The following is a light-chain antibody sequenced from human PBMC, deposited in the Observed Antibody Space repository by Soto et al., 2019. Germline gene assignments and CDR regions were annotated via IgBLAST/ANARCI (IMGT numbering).Light chain of an antibody. CDR3: QTWDSNTHSP. CDR1: RGHSNHI. Sequence: QPVLTQTSSVSASPGSSVKLTCTLDRGHSNHIIAWHQQQPGKAPRFLMKLGGSGTNIKGSGVPDRFSGFSSGADRYLIISNLQSEDEAAYYCQTWDSNTHSPFGGGTKLTVL. J-gene: IGLJ2*01. V-gene: IGLV4-60*03. CDR2: LGGSGTN.